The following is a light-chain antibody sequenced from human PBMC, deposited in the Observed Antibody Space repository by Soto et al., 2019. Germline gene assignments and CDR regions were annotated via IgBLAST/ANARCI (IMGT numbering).Light chain of an antibody. V-gene: IGLV2-11*01. CDR1: SSDVGGYNY. Sequence: QSALTQPRSVSGSPGQSVTISCTGTSSDVGGYNYVSLYQQHPGKAPKLMIYDVSKRPSGVPDRFSGSKSGNTASLTISGLQAEDEADYYCCSYAGSYSNYVFGTGTKVTVL. CDR3: CSYAGSYSNYV. CDR2: DVS. J-gene: IGLJ1*01.